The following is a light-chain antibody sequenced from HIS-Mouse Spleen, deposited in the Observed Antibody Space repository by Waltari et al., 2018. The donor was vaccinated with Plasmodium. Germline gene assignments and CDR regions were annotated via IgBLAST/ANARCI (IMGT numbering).Light chain of an antibody. CDR1: SLSSLY. V-gene: IGLV3-19*01. Sequence: SSELTQDPAVPVALGQTARITCQGDSLSSLYASWYQQKPGQAPVLVIYGQNNRPSGIPDRFSGSSSGNTASLTITGAQAEDEADYYCNSRDSSGNHQVFGGGTKLTVL. J-gene: IGLJ3*02. CDR2: GQN. CDR3: NSRDSSGNHQV.